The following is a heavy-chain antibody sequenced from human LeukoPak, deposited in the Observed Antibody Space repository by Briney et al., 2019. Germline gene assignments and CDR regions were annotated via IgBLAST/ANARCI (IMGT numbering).Heavy chain of an antibody. D-gene: IGHD2-15*01. CDR2: IWYDGSNK. J-gene: IGHJ6*02. CDR1: GFTFSSYG. V-gene: IGHV3-33*01. Sequence: GGSLRLSCAASGFTFSSYGMHWVRQAPGKGLEWVAVIWYDGSNKYYADSVKGRFTISRDNSKNTLYLQMNSLRAEDTAVYYCARGSVVETDYGMDVWGQGPTVTVSS. CDR3: ARGSVVETDYGMDV.